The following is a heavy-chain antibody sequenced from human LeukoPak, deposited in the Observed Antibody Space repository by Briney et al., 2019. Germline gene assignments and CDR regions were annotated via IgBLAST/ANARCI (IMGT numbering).Heavy chain of an antibody. CDR1: GGSISSYY. CDR2: IYYSGST. Sequence: SETLSLTCTVSGGSISSYYWSWIRQPPGKGLEWIGYIYYSGSTNYNPSLKSRVTIPVHTPKNQFSLKLSSVTAADTAVYYCARHEIYYQLLLWGQGTLVTVSS. V-gene: IGHV4-59*08. D-gene: IGHD2-2*01. J-gene: IGHJ4*02. CDR3: ARHEIYYQLLL.